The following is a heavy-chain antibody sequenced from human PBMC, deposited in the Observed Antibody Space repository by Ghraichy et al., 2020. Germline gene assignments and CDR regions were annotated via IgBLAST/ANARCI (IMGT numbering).Heavy chain of an antibody. Sequence: SGPTLVKPTQTLTLTCTFSGFSLSTSGVGVGWIRQPPGKALEWLALIYWDDDKRYSPSLKSRLTITKDTSKNQVVLTMTNMDPVDTATYYCAHSPVPYYGSEVITVGFDYWGQGTLVTVSS. J-gene: IGHJ4*02. CDR1: GFSLSTSGVG. D-gene: IGHD3-10*01. CDR2: IYWDDDK. V-gene: IGHV2-5*02. CDR3: AHSPVPYYGSEVITVGFDY.